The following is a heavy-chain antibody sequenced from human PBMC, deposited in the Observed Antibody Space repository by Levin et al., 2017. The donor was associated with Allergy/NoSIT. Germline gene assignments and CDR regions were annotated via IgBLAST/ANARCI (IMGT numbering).Heavy chain of an antibody. CDR3: ARVTRVWYYDSSGYYYGY. CDR2: MNPNSGNT. J-gene: IGHJ4*02. D-gene: IGHD3-22*01. CDR1: GYTFTSYD. V-gene: IGHV1-8*01. Sequence: ASVKVSCKASGYTFTSYDINWVRQATGQGLEWMGWMNPNSGNTGYAQKFQGRVTMTRNTSISTAYMELSSLRSEDTAVYYCARVTRVWYYDSSGYYYGYWGQGTLVTVSS.